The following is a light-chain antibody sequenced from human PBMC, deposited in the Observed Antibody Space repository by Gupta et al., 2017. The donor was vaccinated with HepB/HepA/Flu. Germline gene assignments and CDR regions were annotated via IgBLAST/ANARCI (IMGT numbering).Light chain of an antibody. CDR2: KDS. CDR1: ALPKKY. CDR3: LSADSSGTPEV. J-gene: IGLJ3*02. V-gene: IGLV3-16*01. Sequence: SYELTQPPSVSVSLGQMARITCSGEALPKKYAYWYQQKPGQCPVLVIYKDSERPSGIPERFSGSSSGTRATLTISGVQAEDEADYYCLSADSSGTPEVFGGGTKLTVL.